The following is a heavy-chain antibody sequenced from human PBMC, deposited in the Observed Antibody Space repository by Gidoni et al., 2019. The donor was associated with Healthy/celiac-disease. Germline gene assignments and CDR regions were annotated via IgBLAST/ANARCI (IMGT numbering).Heavy chain of an antibody. J-gene: IGHJ4*02. D-gene: IGHD3-10*01. Sequence: QVQLVGSGGGVVQPGRSLRRPCAASVFPFSSYGMHWVRQAPGKGLEWVAVISYDGSNKYYADSVKGRFTISRDNSKNTLYLQMNSLRAEDTAVYYCAKDPDGSGSYPDYWGQGTLVTVSS. CDR1: VFPFSSYG. CDR2: ISYDGSNK. V-gene: IGHV3-30*18. CDR3: AKDPDGSGSYPDY.